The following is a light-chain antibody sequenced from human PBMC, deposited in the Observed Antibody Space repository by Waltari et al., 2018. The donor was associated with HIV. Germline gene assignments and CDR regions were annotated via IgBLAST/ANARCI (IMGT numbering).Light chain of an antibody. J-gene: IGLJ3*02. V-gene: IGLV2-14*01. CDR3: SSYTSTSTV. CDR1: RSAVGGDNY. CDR2: EVS. Sequence: QSALTQPASVSGSPGPSITISCPGTRSAVGGDNYVSWYQQHPGKAPKLMIYEVSYRPSGVSNLFSGSKSGNTASLTISGLQAEDEADYYCSSYTSTSTVFGGGTKLTVL.